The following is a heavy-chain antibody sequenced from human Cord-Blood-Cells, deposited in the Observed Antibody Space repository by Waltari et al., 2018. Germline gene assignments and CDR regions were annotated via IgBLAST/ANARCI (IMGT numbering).Heavy chain of an antibody. CDR2: TYSGGRT. Sequence: EVQLVESGGGLIQPGGSLRLSCAASGFTVSSNYMGWVRQAPGKGLEWVSVTYSGGRTYYADSWKGRFSISRDNSKNTLYLEMNSLRAEDTAVYYCARASYYYDSSGYYFDYWGQGTLVTISS. CDR3: ARASYYYDSSGYYFDY. D-gene: IGHD3-22*01. V-gene: IGHV3-53*01. J-gene: IGHJ4*02. CDR1: GFTVSSNY.